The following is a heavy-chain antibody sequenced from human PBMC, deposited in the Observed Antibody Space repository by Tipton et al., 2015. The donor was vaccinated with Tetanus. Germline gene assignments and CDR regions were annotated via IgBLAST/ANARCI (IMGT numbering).Heavy chain of an antibody. CDR3: AREDHSSGWYVEMDY. CDR1: GGSISSYY. J-gene: IGHJ4*02. Sequence: TLSLTCTVSGGSISSYYWSWIRQPPGKGLEWIGYIYYSGSTSYNPSLKSRVTISVDTSKNQFSLKLSSVTAADTAVYYCAREDHSSGWYVEMDYWGQGTLVTVSS. CDR2: IYYSGST. V-gene: IGHV4-59*01. D-gene: IGHD6-19*01.